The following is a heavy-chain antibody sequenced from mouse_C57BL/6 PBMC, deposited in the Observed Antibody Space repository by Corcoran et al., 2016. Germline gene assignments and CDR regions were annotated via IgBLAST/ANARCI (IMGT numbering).Heavy chain of an antibody. J-gene: IGHJ4*01. V-gene: IGHV1-26*01. Sequence: EVQLQQSGPELVKPGASVKISCKASGYTFTDYYMNWVKQSHGKSLEWIGDINPNNGGTSYNQKFKGKATLTVDKSSSTAYMELRSLTSEDSAVYYCARGEAYGSPSMDYWGQGTSVTVSS. CDR1: GYTFTDYY. D-gene: IGHD1-1*01. CDR3: ARGEAYGSPSMDY. CDR2: INPNNGGT.